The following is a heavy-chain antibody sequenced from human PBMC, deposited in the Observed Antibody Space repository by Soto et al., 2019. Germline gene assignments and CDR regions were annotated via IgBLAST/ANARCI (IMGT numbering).Heavy chain of an antibody. D-gene: IGHD6-13*01. CDR3: ARDAQDSSSWYWFDP. J-gene: IGHJ5*02. CDR2: IYYSGST. V-gene: IGHV4-59*01. Sequence: SATRSLTCPFSGFTISSYYWSLLRPPPGKGLEWIGYIYYSGSTNYNPSLKSRVTISVDTSKNQFSLKLSSVTAADTAVYYCARDAQDSSSWYWFDPWGQGTLVTVS. CDR1: GFTISSYY.